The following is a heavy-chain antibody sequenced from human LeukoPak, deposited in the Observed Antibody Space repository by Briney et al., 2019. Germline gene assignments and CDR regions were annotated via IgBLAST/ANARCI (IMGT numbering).Heavy chain of an antibody. D-gene: IGHD2-15*01. CDR2: ITSNGGRT. CDR3: ARESDRYCSGGSCYGRAFDI. Sequence: GGSLRLSCAASGFTFSSYAMHWVRQAPGKGLEYVSAITSNGGRTYYANSVKGRFTISRDNAKNTLYLQMNSLRAEDTAVYYCARESDRYCSGGSCYGRAFDIWGQGTMVTVSS. V-gene: IGHV3-64*01. J-gene: IGHJ3*02. CDR1: GFTFSSYA.